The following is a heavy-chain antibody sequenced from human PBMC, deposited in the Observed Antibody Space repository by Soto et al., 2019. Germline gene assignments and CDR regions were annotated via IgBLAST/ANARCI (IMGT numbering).Heavy chain of an antibody. D-gene: IGHD3-10*01. J-gene: IGHJ4*02. CDR3: AKDISGWSAGESPFPLDF. V-gene: IGHV3-74*01. CDR1: GFPFSSYW. Sequence: GGSLRLSCAASGFPFSSYWMYWARQAPGKGLVWVSRINGDGSSTNYADSVKGRFTISRDNARNTLYLEMNSLNSEDTALYYCAKDISGWSAGESPFPLDFWGQGTQVTVSS. CDR2: INGDGSST.